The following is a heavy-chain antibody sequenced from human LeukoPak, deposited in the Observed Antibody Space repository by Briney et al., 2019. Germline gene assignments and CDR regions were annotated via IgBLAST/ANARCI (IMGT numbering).Heavy chain of an antibody. D-gene: IGHD6-6*01. J-gene: IGHJ4*02. CDR2: INSNSGGT. CDR3: ARARQYSSSSLDY. Sequence: ASVKVSCKASGYTFTGYYMHWVRQAPGQGLEWMARINSNSGGTNYAQKFQGRVTMTRDTSISTAYMEMTSLRFDDTAVYYCARARQYSSSSLDYWGQGTQVTVSS. CDR1: GYTFTGYY. V-gene: IGHV1-2*06.